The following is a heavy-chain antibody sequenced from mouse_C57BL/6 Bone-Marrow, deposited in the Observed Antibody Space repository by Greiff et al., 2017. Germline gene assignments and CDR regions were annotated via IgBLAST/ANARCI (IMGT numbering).Heavy chain of an antibody. J-gene: IGHJ4*01. D-gene: IGHD2-4*01. V-gene: IGHV6-6*01. CDR2: IRNKANNHAT. Sequence: EVKLMESGGGLVQPGGSMKLSCAASGFTFSDAWMDWVRQSPEKGLEWVAEIRNKANNHATYYAESVKGRFTISRDDSKSSVYLQMNSLRAEDTGIYYCTVDYDYDGLYYAMDYWGQGTSVTVSS. CDR1: GFTFSDAW. CDR3: TVDYDYDGLYYAMDY.